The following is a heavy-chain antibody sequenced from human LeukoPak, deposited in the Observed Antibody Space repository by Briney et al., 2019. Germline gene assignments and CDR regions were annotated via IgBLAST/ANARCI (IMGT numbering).Heavy chain of an antibody. D-gene: IGHD6-19*01. CDR2: IYTSGST. CDR3: ARDPSSGWPYHYYGMDV. J-gene: IGHJ6*02. CDR1: GGSISSYY. Sequence: SETLSLTCTVSGGSISSYYWSWIRQPAGKGLEWIGRIYTSGSTNYNPSLKSRVTMSVDTSKNQFSLKLSSVTAADTAVYYCARDPSSGWPYHYYGMDVWGQGTTVTVSS. V-gene: IGHV4-4*07.